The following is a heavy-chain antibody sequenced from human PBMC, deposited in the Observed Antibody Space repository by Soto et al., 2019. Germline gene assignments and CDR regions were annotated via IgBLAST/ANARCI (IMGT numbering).Heavy chain of an antibody. J-gene: IGHJ5*02. V-gene: IGHV1-69*01. CDR2: IIPIYAVT. D-gene: IGHD3-3*01. CDR3: AFGLDSANSWSGFEP. CDR1: GGTSKHFS. Sequence: QVRLVQSGAEVTRPGSSVKVSCKASGGTSKHFSMSGLRQAPGQGLQWMGGIIPIYAVTNSAQKFQGRVTITADESTGTSYMALRSLRSDDTAVYYCAFGLDSANSWSGFEPWGQGTLVTVSS.